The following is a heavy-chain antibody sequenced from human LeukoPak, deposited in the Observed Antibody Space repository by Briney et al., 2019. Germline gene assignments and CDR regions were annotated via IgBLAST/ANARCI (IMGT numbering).Heavy chain of an antibody. CDR1: GGSIISINYY. Sequence: SETLSLTCTVSGGSIISINYYWGWIRQPPGEGLEWIGYFYYSGSTNYNPSLKSRVTISVDTSKNQFSLKLSSVTAADTAVYYCARGRYDSSTYYVRHAFDLWGQGTMVTVSS. V-gene: IGHV4-39*07. CDR2: FYYSGST. D-gene: IGHD3-22*01. CDR3: ARGRYDSSTYYVRHAFDL. J-gene: IGHJ3*01.